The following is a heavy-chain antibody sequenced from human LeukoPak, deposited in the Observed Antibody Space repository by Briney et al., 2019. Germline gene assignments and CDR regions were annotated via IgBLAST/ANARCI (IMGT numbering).Heavy chain of an antibody. CDR3: AKDRSMDGEAPR. D-gene: IGHD2-21*01. J-gene: IGHJ4*02. CDR2: ISGSGGST. CDR1: GFTFSSYA. Sequence: GGSLRLSCAASGFTFSSYAMSWVRQAPGKGLGWVSAISGSGGSTYYADSVKGRFTISRDNSKNTLYLQMNSLRAEDTAVYYCAKDRSMDGEAPRWGQGTLVTVSS. V-gene: IGHV3-23*01.